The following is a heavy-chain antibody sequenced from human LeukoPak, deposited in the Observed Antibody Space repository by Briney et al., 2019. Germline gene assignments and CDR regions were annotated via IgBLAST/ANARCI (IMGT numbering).Heavy chain of an antibody. J-gene: IGHJ6*04. V-gene: IGHV4-59*08. CDR1: GGSLNGYY. CDR2: IHSSEGT. CDR3: ARHVYGEGMVV. Sequence: KPSETLSLTCTVSGGSLNGYYWGWIRQPPGKGLECIGYIHSSEGTAHNASLKSRLTISLDTSKNQFSLTLSSVNAADTAVYYCARHVYGEGMVVWGKGTTVTVSS. D-gene: IGHD4-17*01.